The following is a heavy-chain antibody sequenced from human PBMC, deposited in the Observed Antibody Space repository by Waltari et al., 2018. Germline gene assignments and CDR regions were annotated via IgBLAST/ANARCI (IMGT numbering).Heavy chain of an antibody. D-gene: IGHD6-19*01. CDR1: GGSISSSSYY. V-gene: IGHV4-39*01. Sequence: QLQLQESGPGLVKPSETLSLTCTVSGGSISSSSYYWGWIRQPPGKGLEWIGIIYYSGSTSYNPSLKSRVTISVDTSKNQFSLKLSSVTAADTAVYYCGYPGIAVAGYFFDYWGQGTLVTVSS. CDR3: GYPGIAVAGYFFDY. J-gene: IGHJ4*02. CDR2: IYYSGST.